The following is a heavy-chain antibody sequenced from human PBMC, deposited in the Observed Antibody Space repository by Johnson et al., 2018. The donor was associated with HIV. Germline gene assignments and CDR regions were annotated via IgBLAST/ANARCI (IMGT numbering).Heavy chain of an antibody. CDR1: GFTFSSYA. J-gene: IGHJ3*02. CDR3: AKHSSSWYDDAFDI. Sequence: VQLVESGGALVQPGVSLRLSCAASGFTFSSYAMSWVRQAPGKGLEWVSSISGSGGTTYYADSVKGRFTISRDNSKNTLFLQMNSLRAEDTAVYYCAKHSSSWYDDAFDIWGQGTMVTVSS. CDR2: ISGSGGTT. D-gene: IGHD6-13*01. V-gene: IGHV3-23*04.